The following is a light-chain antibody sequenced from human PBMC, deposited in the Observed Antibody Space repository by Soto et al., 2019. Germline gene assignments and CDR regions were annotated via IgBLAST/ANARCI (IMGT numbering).Light chain of an antibody. J-gene: IGLJ2*01. V-gene: IGLV2-8*01. Sequence: QSALTQPPSASGAPGQSVTISCTGTSSDVGNYNYVSWYQHHPGKAPKLIIFEVNKRPSGVPARFSGSKSGNAASLIVSGLQAEYEADYYCTSYAGSDNYVVFGGGTKLTVL. CDR1: SSDVGNYNY. CDR3: TSYAGSDNYVV. CDR2: EVN.